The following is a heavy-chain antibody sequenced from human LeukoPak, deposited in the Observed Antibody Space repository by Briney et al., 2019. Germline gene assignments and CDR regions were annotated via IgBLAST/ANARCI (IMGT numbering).Heavy chain of an antibody. CDR2: ISSSSSTI. CDR3: ARDGRHYYDSSGYYGGWVY. V-gene: IGHV3-48*01. D-gene: IGHD3-22*01. CDR1: GFTFSSYS. J-gene: IGHJ4*02. Sequence: GGSLRLSCAASGFTFSSYSMNWVRQAPGKGLEWVSYISSSSSTIYYADSVKGRFTISRDNAKNSLYLQMNSLRAEDTAVYYCARDGRHYYDSSGYYGGWVYWGQGTLVTVSS.